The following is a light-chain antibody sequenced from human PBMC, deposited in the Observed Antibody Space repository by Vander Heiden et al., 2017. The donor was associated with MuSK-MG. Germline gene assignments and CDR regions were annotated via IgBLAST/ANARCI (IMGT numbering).Light chain of an antibody. J-gene: IGKJ1*01. CDR3: QQSDSTPST. Sequence: DIQMTQSPSSLSASVGDRVTITCRASQSISSHLNWYQQKPGKAPKLLIYAASSLQSGVPSRFSGSGSGTDFTLTISRLQPEDFATYYCQQSDSTPSTFGQGTKVEIK. CDR2: AAS. CDR1: QSISSH. V-gene: IGKV1-39*01.